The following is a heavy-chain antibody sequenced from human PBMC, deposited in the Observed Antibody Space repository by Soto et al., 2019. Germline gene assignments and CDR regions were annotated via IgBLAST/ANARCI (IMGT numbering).Heavy chain of an antibody. D-gene: IGHD3-3*01. CDR1: GGTFNNYA. J-gene: IGHJ6*02. CDR3: ARKGWFFGIAYYYYCMDV. Sequence: GASVKVSCKASGGTFNNYALSWVRQAPGQGLEWMGGIIPMIGAANYAQKFQGRVTITADESTSTAYMELSSLRSEDTAVYYCARKGWFFGIAYYYYCMDVSGQAITV. CDR2: IIPMIGAA. V-gene: IGHV1-69*13.